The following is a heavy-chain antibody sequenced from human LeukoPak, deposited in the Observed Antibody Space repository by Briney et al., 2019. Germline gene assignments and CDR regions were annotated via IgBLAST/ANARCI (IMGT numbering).Heavy chain of an antibody. Sequence: GGSLRLSCAASGFTFSSYEMNWVRQAPGKGLEWVSYISSSGSTIYYADSVKGRFTISRDNAKNSLYLQMNSLRAEDTAAYYCARNLYYYGSGSYYMRYYYYGMDVWGQGTTVTVSS. CDR2: ISSSGSTI. D-gene: IGHD3-10*01. J-gene: IGHJ6*02. V-gene: IGHV3-48*03. CDR3: ARNLYYYGSGSYYMRYYYYGMDV. CDR1: GFTFSSYE.